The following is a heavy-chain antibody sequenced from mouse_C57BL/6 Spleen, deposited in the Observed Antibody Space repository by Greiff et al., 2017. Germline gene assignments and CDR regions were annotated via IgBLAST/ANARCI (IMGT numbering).Heavy chain of an antibody. CDR3: TVGTAQASFDY. V-gene: IGHV6-3*01. CDR1: GFTFSNYW. Sequence: EVKVEESGGGLVQPGGSMKLSCVASGFTFSNYWMNWVRQSPDKGLEWVAQIRLKSDNYATHYAESVKGRFTISRDDSKSSVYLQMNNLRAEDTGIYYCTVGTAQASFDYWGQCTTLTVSS. CDR2: IRLKSDNYAT. J-gene: IGHJ2*01. D-gene: IGHD3-2*02.